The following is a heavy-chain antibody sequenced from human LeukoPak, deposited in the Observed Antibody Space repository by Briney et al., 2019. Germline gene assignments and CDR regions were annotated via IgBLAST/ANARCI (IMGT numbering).Heavy chain of an antibody. D-gene: IGHD1-7*01. CDR1: GGSFSGYY. V-gene: IGHV4-34*01. Sequence: TSETLSLTCAVYGGSFSGYYWSWIRQPPGKGLEWIGEINHSGSTNYNPSLKSRVTISVDTSKNQFSLKLSSVTAADTAVYYCARDVIGTFDYWGQGTLVTVSS. CDR3: ARDVIGTFDY. CDR2: INHSGST. J-gene: IGHJ4*02.